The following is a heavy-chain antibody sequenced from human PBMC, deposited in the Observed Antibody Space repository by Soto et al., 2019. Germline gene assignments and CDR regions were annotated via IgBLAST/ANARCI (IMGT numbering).Heavy chain of an antibody. CDR1: GYTFTSYG. CDR3: ARDLARVNSGDSPGWFDP. CDR2: ISDYNGNT. V-gene: IGHV1-18*04. Sequence: QVQLVPSGAEVKKPGASVKVSCKASGYTFTSYGISWVRQAPGQGLEWMGWISDYNGNTNYAQKLQGRVTMTTDTSTSTGYMELRGLRSDDTAVYYCARDLARVNSGDSPGWFDPWGQGTLVTVSS. J-gene: IGHJ5*02. D-gene: IGHD4-17*01.